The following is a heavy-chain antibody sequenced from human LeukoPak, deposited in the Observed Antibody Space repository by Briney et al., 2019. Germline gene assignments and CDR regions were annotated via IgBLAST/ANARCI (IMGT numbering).Heavy chain of an antibody. D-gene: IGHD4-17*01. J-gene: IGHJ4*02. CDR1: GFTLNNAW. V-gene: IGHV3-23*01. CDR3: AKDYGDLIFDY. CDR2: ISGSGGST. Sequence: GGSLRLSCAASGFTLNNAWMSWVRQAPGKGLEWVSAISGSGGSTYYADSVKGRFTISRDNSKNTLYLQMNSLRAEDTAVYYCAKDYGDLIFDYWGQGTLVTVSS.